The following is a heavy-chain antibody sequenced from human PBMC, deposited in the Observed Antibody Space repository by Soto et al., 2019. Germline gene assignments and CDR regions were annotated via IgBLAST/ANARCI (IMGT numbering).Heavy chain of an antibody. CDR1: GYSFPSYC. CDR2: ICPGDSDS. CDR3: DGSYYYWSASYYKVRALDI. Sequence: ELQLVQSEAEVKKPGESLKISCQSSGYSFPSYCIAWVRQMPGKGLEWMGIICPGDSDSTYSPSFQGKVTISVDRSMRVAYLRWCGLKVSDTAMYYCDGSYYYWSASYYKVRALDIWGQGTTVTVSS. J-gene: IGHJ3*02. D-gene: IGHD3-10*01. V-gene: IGHV5-51*03.